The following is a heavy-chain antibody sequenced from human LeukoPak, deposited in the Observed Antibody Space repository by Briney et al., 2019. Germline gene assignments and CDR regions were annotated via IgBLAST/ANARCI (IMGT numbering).Heavy chain of an antibody. Sequence: GGSLRLSCAASGFTFSSYAVHWVRQAPGKGLEYVSAINNNGGSTYYADSVKGRFTISRDNSKNTLYLHMGSLRVEDMAVYYCARDYNGTWPKAIDYWGQGTLVSVSS. CDR3: ARDYNGTWPKAIDY. J-gene: IGHJ4*02. V-gene: IGHV3-64*02. D-gene: IGHD2-8*01. CDR1: GFTFSSYA. CDR2: INNNGGST.